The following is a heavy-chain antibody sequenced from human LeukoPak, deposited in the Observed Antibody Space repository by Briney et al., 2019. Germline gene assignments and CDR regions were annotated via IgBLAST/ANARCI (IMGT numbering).Heavy chain of an antibody. CDR1: GFTFSSYA. Sequence: PGGSLRLSCAASGFTFSSYAMHWVRQAPGKGLEWVAVIPYDGSNKYYADSVKGRFTISRDNSKNTLYLQMNSLRAEDTAVYYCARESCSSTSCYYYYYYYGMDVWGKGTTVTVSS. D-gene: IGHD2-2*01. J-gene: IGHJ6*04. CDR2: IPYDGSNK. V-gene: IGHV3-30*04. CDR3: ARESCSSTSCYYYYYYYGMDV.